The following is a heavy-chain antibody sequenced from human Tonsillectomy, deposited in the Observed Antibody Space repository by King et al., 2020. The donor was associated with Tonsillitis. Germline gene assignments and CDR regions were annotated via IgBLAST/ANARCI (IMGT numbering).Heavy chain of an antibody. V-gene: IGHV6-1*01. J-gene: IGHJ4*02. Sequence: VQLQQSGPGLVKPSQTLSLTCALSGDSVSSNSAAWNWSRQSPSRGLEWLGRTYYMSKWYSDYAVSVKSRITINPDTSKNQFSLQLNSVTPEDTAVYYCAREGRESSSWYTPGPFDYWGQGTLLSVSS. D-gene: IGHD6-13*01. CDR2: TYYMSKWYS. CDR1: GDSVSSNSAA. CDR3: AREGRESSSWYTPGPFDY.